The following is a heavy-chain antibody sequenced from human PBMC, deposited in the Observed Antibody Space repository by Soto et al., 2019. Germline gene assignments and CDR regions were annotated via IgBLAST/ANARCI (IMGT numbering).Heavy chain of an antibody. Sequence: PSETLSVTCTVAGGSVSSGDDYWNWIRQSPGKGLEWIGYNYNSGSTSYNPSLKSRVTISLDTSKNQFSLNLNSVTAADTAVYYCARDSYSHLWPWGQGTLVTVSS. J-gene: IGHJ5*02. D-gene: IGHD4-4*01. CDR3: ARDSYSHLWP. CDR2: NYNSGST. V-gene: IGHV4-61*08. CDR1: GGSVSSGDDY.